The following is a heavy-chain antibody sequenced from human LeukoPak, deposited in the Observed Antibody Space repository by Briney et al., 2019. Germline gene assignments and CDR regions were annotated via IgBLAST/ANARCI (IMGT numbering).Heavy chain of an antibody. CDR2: ISAYNGNT. D-gene: IGHD3-3*01. Sequence: ASVKVSCKASGYTLTSYGISWVRQAPGQGLEWMGWISAYNGNTNYAQKLQGRVTMTTDTSTSTAYMELRSLRSDDTAVYYCARDREDYDFWSGYSAFDIWGQGTMVTVSS. CDR3: ARDREDYDFWSGYSAFDI. CDR1: GYTLTSYG. J-gene: IGHJ3*02. V-gene: IGHV1-18*01.